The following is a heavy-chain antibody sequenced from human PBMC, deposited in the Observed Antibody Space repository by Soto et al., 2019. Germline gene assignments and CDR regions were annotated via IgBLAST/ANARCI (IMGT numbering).Heavy chain of an antibody. CDR1: GYTFTSYA. D-gene: IGHD2-15*01. V-gene: IGHV1-3*01. Sequence: QVQLVQSGAEVKKPGASVKVSCKASGYTFTSYAMHWVRQAPGQRLEWMGWINAGNGNTKYSQKFQGRVTITRDTSASTAYMELSSLRSEDTAVYYCARDIGLVPSRDYGMDVWGQGTTVTVSS. J-gene: IGHJ6*02. CDR3: ARDIGLVPSRDYGMDV. CDR2: INAGNGNT.